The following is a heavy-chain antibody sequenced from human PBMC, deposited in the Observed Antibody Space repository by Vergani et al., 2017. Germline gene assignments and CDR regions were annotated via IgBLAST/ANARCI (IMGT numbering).Heavy chain of an antibody. J-gene: IGHJ6*02. CDR2: IIPIFGTA. D-gene: IGHD5-12*01. CDR1: GGTFSSYA. Sequence: QVQLVQSGAEVKKPGSSVKVSCKASGGTFSSYAISWVRQAPGQGLEWMGGIIPIFGTANYAQKFQGRVTITADESTSTAYMELSSLRSEDTAVYYCARDRGFIVATPMTYYGMDVWGQGTTVTVSS. V-gene: IGHV1-69*12. CDR3: ARDRGFIVATPMTYYGMDV.